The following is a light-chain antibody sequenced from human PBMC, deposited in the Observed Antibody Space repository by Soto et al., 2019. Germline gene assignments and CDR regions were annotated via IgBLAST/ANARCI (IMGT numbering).Light chain of an antibody. CDR3: CSYVGSSILM. Sequence: QSALTQPASVSGSPGQSITISCTGTSSDVGLYNLVSWYQQLPGKAPKLIIYEVNERPSGISDRFSGSKSGNTASLTISGLQDEDEADYYCCSYVGSSILMFGGGTKGPS. J-gene: IGLJ3*02. V-gene: IGLV2-23*02. CDR1: SSDVGLYNL. CDR2: EVN.